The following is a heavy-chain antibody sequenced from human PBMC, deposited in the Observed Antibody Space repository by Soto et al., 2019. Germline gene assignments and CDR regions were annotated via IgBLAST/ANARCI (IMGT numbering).Heavy chain of an antibody. D-gene: IGHD2-2*01. CDR1: GFTFSSYV. Sequence: EVQLVESGGGLVQPGGSLRLSCAASGFTFSSYVMNWVRQAPGKGLEWVSYISSTSDNIYYADSEKGPFTISRDNAKNSLYLQMNSLRDEDTAVYYCARRLLCTSTSCHGLPTFDYWGQGTLVTVSS. V-gene: IGHV3-48*02. CDR2: ISSTSDNI. CDR3: ARRLLCTSTSCHGLPTFDY. J-gene: IGHJ4*02.